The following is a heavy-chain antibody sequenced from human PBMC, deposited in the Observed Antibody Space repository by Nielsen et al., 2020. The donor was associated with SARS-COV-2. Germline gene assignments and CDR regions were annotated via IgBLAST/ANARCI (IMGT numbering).Heavy chain of an antibody. D-gene: IGHD4-17*01. Sequence: SDTLTLTCELPGGSLTEHDWNWIRQPPGRGLEWLGEILHSGFTNNNPSLTTRLIISSDKSKNQFSLRMRSVTAADTAIYYCARGRDTTTNSYLDVWGQGTMVTVSS. J-gene: IGHJ6*02. CDR1: GGSLTEHD. CDR2: ILHSGFT. CDR3: ARGRDTTTNSYLDV. V-gene: IGHV4-34*01.